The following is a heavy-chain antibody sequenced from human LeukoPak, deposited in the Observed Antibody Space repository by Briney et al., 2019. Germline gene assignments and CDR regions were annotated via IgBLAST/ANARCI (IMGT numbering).Heavy chain of an antibody. J-gene: IGHJ6*03. Sequence: GGSLRLSCAASRFTFSNYVMHWVRQAPGKGLEWVAVISYDGSDKYYADSVKGRFTISRDNSKNTLYLQMNSLRAEDTAVYYCAKSGVVWFGEFSPKRCYYMDVWGKGTTVTVSS. CDR3: AKSGVVWFGEFSPKRCYYMDV. CDR1: RFTFSNYV. D-gene: IGHD3-10*01. V-gene: IGHV3-30*18. CDR2: ISYDGSDK.